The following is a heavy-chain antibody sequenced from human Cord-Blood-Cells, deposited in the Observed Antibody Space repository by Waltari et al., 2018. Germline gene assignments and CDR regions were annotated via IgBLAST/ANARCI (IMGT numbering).Heavy chain of an antibody. CDR3: ARGSYYVDC. J-gene: IGHJ4*02. D-gene: IGHD6-6*01. Sequence: QVQLQQWGAGLLKPSETLSLTCAVYGGAFSGYYWSGIRQPPGKGLEWIGESKQSGSTTYTPSIMRRVPRYQDTLNNQFCLNLGSVSAADTAVYCCARGSYYVDCWRPETLLSVSS. V-gene: IGHV4-34*01. CDR2: SKQSGST. CDR1: GGAFSGYY.